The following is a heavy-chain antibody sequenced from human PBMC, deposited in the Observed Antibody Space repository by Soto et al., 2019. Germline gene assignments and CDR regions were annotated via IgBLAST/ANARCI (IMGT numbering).Heavy chain of an antibody. J-gene: IGHJ6*03. V-gene: IGHV3-48*02. D-gene: IGHD2-15*01. CDR2: ISTSSRAI. CDR1: GFTFSSYD. CDR3: ARDRGYCHGGSCYYMDV. Sequence: EVQLVESGGGLVQPGGSLRLSCAASGFTFSSYDMNWVRQAPGKGLEWISYISTSSRAIHYADSVKGRFTISRDNVKNSLYLQMNSLRDEDTAVYYCARDRGYCHGGSCYYMDVWGKGTTGTVSS.